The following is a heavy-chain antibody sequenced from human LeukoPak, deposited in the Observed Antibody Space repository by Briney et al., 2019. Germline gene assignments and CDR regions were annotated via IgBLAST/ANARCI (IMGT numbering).Heavy chain of an antibody. V-gene: IGHV3-7*01. D-gene: IGHD1-1*01. CDR2: IKKDGSEE. CDR1: EFTWGDYW. J-gene: IGHJ6*02. Sequence: PGASLRRSCAACEFTWGDYWMSWVREAPGKGPEWVANIKKDGSEEHYVDSVKGRFTVSRDNAKNSLFLQMNSLRVEDTAVYYCATYDNWVVGDAWGQGTSVSVSS. CDR3: ATYDNWVVGDA.